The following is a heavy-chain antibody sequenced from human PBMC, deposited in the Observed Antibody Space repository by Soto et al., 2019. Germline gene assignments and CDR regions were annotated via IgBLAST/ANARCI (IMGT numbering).Heavy chain of an antibody. D-gene: IGHD6-19*01. CDR3: AREASAVISLDY. CDR2: INPGSGVT. J-gene: IGHJ4*02. CDR1: GYSFTKYH. V-gene: IGHV1-2*02. Sequence: ASVKVSCKASGYSFTKYHMHWVRQAPGQGLEWMGWINPGSGVTNQAQKFQGRVTMTRDTSITATYMELNSLTSDDTAVYYCAREASAVISLDYWGQGTLVTVS.